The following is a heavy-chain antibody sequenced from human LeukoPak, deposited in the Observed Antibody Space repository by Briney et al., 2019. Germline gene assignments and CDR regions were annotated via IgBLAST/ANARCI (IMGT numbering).Heavy chain of an antibody. V-gene: IGHV1-2*02. Sequence: ASVKVSCKASGYTFTDYFIHWVRQAPGQGLEWMGWINPNIGDASYAQKFQDRVTMTRDRSINTAHMELSRLTSDDTAVYYCARMALDGGDSIGFDSWGQGTLVTVSS. CDR2: INPNIGDA. CDR1: GYTFTDYF. CDR3: ARMALDGGDSIGFDS. J-gene: IGHJ5*01. D-gene: IGHD2-21*02.